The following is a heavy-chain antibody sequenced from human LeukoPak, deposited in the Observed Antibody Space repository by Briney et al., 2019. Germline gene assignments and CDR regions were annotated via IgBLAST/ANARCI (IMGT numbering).Heavy chain of an antibody. CDR2: IRYDGTNE. Sequence: GGSLRLSCAASGFIFSNFGMHWARQAPGKGLEWVAFIRYDGTNEFYADSVKGRFIISRDNSKNTLYLQMNSLRAEDTAVFYCAKDLRSKVAALDYWGQGTLVTVSS. V-gene: IGHV3-30*02. D-gene: IGHD6-19*01. CDR3: AKDLRSKVAALDY. J-gene: IGHJ4*02. CDR1: GFIFSNFG.